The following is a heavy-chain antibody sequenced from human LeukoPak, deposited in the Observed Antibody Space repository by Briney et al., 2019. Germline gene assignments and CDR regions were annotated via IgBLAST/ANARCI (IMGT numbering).Heavy chain of an antibody. J-gene: IGHJ5*02. CDR3: AKGAYTS. V-gene: IGHV3-23*01. D-gene: IGHD2-21*01. CDR2: ISGTADST. CDR1: GFTFSSSG. Sequence: GGSLRLSCAASGFTFSSSGMSWVRQAPGKGLEWVSSISGTADSTYYADSVKGRFTISRDNSKNTLYLQMSSLRVEDTAVYYCAKGAYTSWGQGTLVTVSS.